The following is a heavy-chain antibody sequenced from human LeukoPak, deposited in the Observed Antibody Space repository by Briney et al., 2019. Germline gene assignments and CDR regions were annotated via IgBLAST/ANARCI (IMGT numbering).Heavy chain of an antibody. J-gene: IGHJ4*02. CDR3: ARESGTAMAY. CDR1: VGSISSGGYS. CDR2: IYHSGST. Sequence: PSETLSLTCAVSVGSISSGGYSWSWIRQPPGKGLEWIGYIYHSGSTYYNPSLKSRVTISVDRSKNQFSLKLSSVTAADTAVYYCARESGTAMAYWGQGTLVTVSS. V-gene: IGHV4-30-2*01. D-gene: IGHD5-18*01.